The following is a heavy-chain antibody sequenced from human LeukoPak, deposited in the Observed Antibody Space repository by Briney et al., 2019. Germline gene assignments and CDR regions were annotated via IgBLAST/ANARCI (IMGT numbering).Heavy chain of an antibody. J-gene: IGHJ3*02. CDR2: IIPILGIA. CDR1: GGTFSSYA. Sequence: SVKVSCKASGGTFSSYAISWVRQAPGQGLEWMGRIIPILGIANYAQKFQGRVTITADKSTSTAYMELSSLRSEDTAVYYCARDGFRDDAFDIWGQGTMVTVSS. V-gene: IGHV1-69*04. CDR3: ARDGFRDDAFDI. D-gene: IGHD3-10*01.